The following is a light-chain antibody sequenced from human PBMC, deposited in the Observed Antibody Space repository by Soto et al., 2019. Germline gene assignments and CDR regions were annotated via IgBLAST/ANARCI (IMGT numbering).Light chain of an antibody. V-gene: IGKV1-39*01. CDR2: AAS. J-gene: IGKJ1*01. CDR3: RRRYSTPPA. Sequence: EILMTQSPSTLSVSVGERVTLTCRASQSISSNLNWYQQKPGKAPKLLIYAASSMPSGVPSRFSGSGSGTDVTLTISSRQPEDVSTYYYRRRYSTPPAFGQGTKVDIK. CDR1: QSISSN.